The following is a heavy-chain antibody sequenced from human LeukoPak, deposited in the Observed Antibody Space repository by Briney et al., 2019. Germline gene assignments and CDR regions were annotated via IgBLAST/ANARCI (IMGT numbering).Heavy chain of an antibody. CDR3: ARDCGSHDAFDI. J-gene: IGHJ3*02. V-gene: IGHV3-21*01. CDR1: GFTFSSYN. Sequence: GGSLRLSCAASGFTFSSYNMNWVRQAPGKGLEWVSSISRSGSYIYCADSVKGRFTISRDNAKNSLFLQMNSLRAEDTAVFYCARDCGSHDAFDIWGQGTMVTVSS. CDR2: ISRSGSYI. D-gene: IGHD1-26*01.